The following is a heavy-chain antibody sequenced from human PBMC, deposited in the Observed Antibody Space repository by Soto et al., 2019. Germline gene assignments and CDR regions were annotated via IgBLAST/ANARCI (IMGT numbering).Heavy chain of an antibody. CDR3: AREIAARL. Sequence: EVQLVESGGGLVQPGGSLRLSCAASGFTFSSYWMSWFRQAPGKGLEWVANIKQDGSEDNYVDSVKGRFTISRDNAKNALYLQMNLLRVEDTAVYYCAREIAARLWGKGTTVTVSS. CDR2: IKQDGSED. V-gene: IGHV3-7*01. CDR1: GFTFSSYW. J-gene: IGHJ6*04. D-gene: IGHD6-6*01.